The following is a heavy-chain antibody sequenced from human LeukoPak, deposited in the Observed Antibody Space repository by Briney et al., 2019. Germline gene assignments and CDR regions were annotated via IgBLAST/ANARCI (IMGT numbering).Heavy chain of an antibody. CDR3: ARAYSSSWYFNWFDP. D-gene: IGHD6-13*01. Sequence: PSETLSLTCTVSGYSINTGFFWGWIRQPPGKGLEWIGSIYHRGSTSHNPSLKSRVTISIDMSKNQFSLKLSSVTAADTAVYYCARAYSSSWYFNWFDPWGQGTLVTVSS. CDR2: IYHRGST. J-gene: IGHJ5*02. CDR1: GYSINTGFF. V-gene: IGHV4-38-2*02.